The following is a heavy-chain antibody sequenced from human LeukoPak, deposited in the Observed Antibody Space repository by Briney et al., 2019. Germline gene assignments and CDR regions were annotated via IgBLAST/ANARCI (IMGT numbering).Heavy chain of an antibody. D-gene: IGHD2-2*01. V-gene: IGHV1-69*05. J-gene: IGHJ4*02. Sequence: SVKVSCKASGGTFSSYAISWVRQAPGQGLEWMGGIIPIFGTANYAQKFQGRVTITTDESTSTAYMELSSLRSEDTAVFYCTRDHPDCRGINCLLFDYWGQGTLVTVSS. CDR1: GGTFSSYA. CDR2: IIPIFGTA. CDR3: TRDHPDCRGINCLLFDY.